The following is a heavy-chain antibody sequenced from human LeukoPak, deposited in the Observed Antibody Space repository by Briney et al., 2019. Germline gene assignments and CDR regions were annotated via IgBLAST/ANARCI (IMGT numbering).Heavy chain of an antibody. CDR2: ISSSGSTI. J-gene: IGHJ4*02. Sequence: GGSLRLSCAASEFTFSDYYMSWIRQAPGKGLEWVSYISSSGSTIYYANSVKGRFTISRDNAKNSLYLQMNSLRADDTAVYYCARVGLGYTPSDYWGQGTLVTVSS. CDR3: ARVGLGYTPSDY. CDR1: EFTFSDYY. D-gene: IGHD3/OR15-3a*01. V-gene: IGHV3-11*01.